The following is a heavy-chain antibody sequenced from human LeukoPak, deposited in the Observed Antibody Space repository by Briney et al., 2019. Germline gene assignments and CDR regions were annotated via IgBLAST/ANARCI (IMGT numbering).Heavy chain of an antibody. CDR1: GGSISSSSYY. J-gene: IGHJ4*02. CDR3: ARQKITFGGVIVIPSTFDY. Sequence: SETLSLTCTVSGGSISSSSYYWGWIRQPPGKGLEWIGSIYYSGSTYYNPSLKGRVTISVDTSKNQFSLKLSSVTAADTAVYYCARQKITFGGVIVIPSTFDYWGQGTLVTVSS. CDR2: IYYSGST. V-gene: IGHV4-39*07. D-gene: IGHD3-16*02.